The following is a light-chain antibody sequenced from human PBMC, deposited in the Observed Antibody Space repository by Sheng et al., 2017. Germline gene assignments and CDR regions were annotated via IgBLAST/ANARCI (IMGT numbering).Light chain of an antibody. CDR1: SSDVGGYNY. CDR2: EVT. J-gene: IGLJ2*01. CDR3: GSYAGNSNYVA. Sequence: QSALTQPPSASGSPGQSVTISCTGTSSDVGGYNYVSWYQQHPGKAPRLMIYEVTKRPSGVPDRFSGSKSGNTASLTVSGLQAEDEADYYCGSYAGNSNYVAFGGGTKLTVL. V-gene: IGLV2-8*01.